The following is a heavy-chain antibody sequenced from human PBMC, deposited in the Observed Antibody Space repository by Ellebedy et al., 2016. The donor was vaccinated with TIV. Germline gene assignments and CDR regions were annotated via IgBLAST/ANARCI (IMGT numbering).Heavy chain of an antibody. Sequence: GESLKISXTASGFTFSEYSLNWIRQAPGKGPEWVSYISSSGTIVHYSESVKGRFSISRDNAKNSMYLQLNSLRAEDTAVYYCARVDGRKVQGGVFFSDSWGQGTLVTVSS. V-gene: IGHV3-48*01. CDR2: ISSSGTIV. CDR3: ARVDGRKVQGGVFFSDS. D-gene: IGHD3-16*01. CDR1: GFTFSEYS. J-gene: IGHJ4*02.